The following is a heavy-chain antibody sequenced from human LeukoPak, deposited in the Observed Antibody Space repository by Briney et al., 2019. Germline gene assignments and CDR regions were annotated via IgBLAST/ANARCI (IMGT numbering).Heavy chain of an antibody. CDR3: AKVTPDDILTGSLADP. D-gene: IGHD3-9*01. CDR2: ISGSGGST. CDR1: GFTFSSYA. V-gene: IGHV3-23*01. J-gene: IGHJ5*02. Sequence: PGGSLRLSCAASGFTFSSYAMSWVRQAPGKGLEWVSAISGSGGSTYYADSVKGRFTISRDNSKNTLYLQMNGLRAEDTAVYYCAKVTPDDILTGSLADPWGQGTLVTVSS.